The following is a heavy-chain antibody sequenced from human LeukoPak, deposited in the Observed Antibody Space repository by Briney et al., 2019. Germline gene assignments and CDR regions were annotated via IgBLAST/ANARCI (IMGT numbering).Heavy chain of an antibody. J-gene: IGHJ4*02. Sequence: GGSLRLSCAASGFTFSSYAMHWVRQAPGKGLEWVANINQNGGEKYYVDSVKGRFTISRDNGKNSLYLQMNSLRAEDTAVYYCARYRHLGYWGQGTLVTVSS. CDR2: INQNGGEK. CDR3: ARYRHLGY. V-gene: IGHV3-7*01. CDR1: GFTFSSYA.